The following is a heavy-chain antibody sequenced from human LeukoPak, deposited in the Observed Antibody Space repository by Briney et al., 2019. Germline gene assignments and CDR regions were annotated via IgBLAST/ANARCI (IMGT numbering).Heavy chain of an antibody. CDR2: IYYSGST. Sequence: SETLSLTCTVSGGSISSSSYYWGWIRQPPGKGLGWIGSIYYSGSTYYNPSLKSRVTISVDTSKNQFSLKLSSVTAADTAVYYCARLTPPLYYYDSSGQFDYWGQGTLVTVSS. CDR1: GGSISSSSYY. J-gene: IGHJ4*02. V-gene: IGHV4-39*01. D-gene: IGHD3-22*01. CDR3: ARLTPPLYYYDSSGQFDY.